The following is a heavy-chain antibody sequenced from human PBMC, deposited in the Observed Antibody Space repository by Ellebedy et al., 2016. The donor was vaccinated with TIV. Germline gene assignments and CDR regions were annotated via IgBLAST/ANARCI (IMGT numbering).Heavy chain of an antibody. CDR2: ISSLSTYI. J-gene: IGHJ6*02. V-gene: IGHV3-21*01. D-gene: IGHD4-17*01. CDR3: ARGGDPGYFYGMDV. CDR1: GFSLSPYT. Sequence: GGSLRLSCAASGFSLSPYTMNWVRQAPGRGLEWVASISSLSTYIHYKDSVKGRFTISRDNAKNSLYLQMNSLRAGDTAVYYCARGGDPGYFYGMDVWGQGTTVIVSS.